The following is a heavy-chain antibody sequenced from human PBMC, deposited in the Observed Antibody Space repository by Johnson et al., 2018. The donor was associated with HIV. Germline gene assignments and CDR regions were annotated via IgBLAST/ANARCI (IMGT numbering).Heavy chain of an antibody. CDR3: ARAKDAAYPYDAFDV. CDR2: INYNGGST. Sequence: EVQLVESGGGLVQPGGSLRLSCAASGFTFSSYWMHWVRQAPGKGLEWVSGINYNGGSTGYADSVRDRFSISRDNAKNSLYLQMDSLRAEDTAMYYCARAKDAAYPYDAFDVWGHGTMVIVSA. V-gene: IGHV3-74*02. J-gene: IGHJ3*01. CDR1: GFTFSSYW. D-gene: IGHD2-15*01.